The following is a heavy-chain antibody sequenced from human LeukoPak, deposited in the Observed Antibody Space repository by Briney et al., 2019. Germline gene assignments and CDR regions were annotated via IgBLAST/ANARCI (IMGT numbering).Heavy chain of an antibody. CDR3: AKEHGGSSWYEDAFDI. V-gene: IGHV3-23*01. D-gene: IGHD6-13*01. CDR1: RFTFSSYG. CDR2: ISGSGSST. J-gene: IGHJ3*02. Sequence: GGSLRLSCAASRFTFSSYGMSWVRQAPGKGLEWVSGISGSGSSTHYADSVKGRFTISRDNSKNTLYLQMNSLRAEDTAVYYCAKEHGGSSWYEDAFDIWGQGTMVTVSS.